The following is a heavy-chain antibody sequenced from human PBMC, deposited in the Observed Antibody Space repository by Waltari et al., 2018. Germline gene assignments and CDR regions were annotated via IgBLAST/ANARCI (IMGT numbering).Heavy chain of an antibody. D-gene: IGHD5-12*01. CDR2: IYTSGST. CDR3: ARDQGDGYNYDY. CDR1: GGSISSGSYY. Sequence: QVQLQESGPGLVKPSQTLSLTCTVSGGSISSGSYYWSWIRQPAGKGLEWIGYIYTSGSTNSNPSLKSRVTIAVDTSKNQFSLKLSSVTAADTAVYYCARDQGDGYNYDYWGQGTLVTVPS. J-gene: IGHJ4*02. V-gene: IGHV4-61*09.